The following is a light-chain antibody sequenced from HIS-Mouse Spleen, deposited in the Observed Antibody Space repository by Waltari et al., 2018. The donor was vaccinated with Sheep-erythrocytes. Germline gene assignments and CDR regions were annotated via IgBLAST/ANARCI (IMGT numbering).Light chain of an antibody. CDR3: SSYTSSSTWV. Sequence: QSALTQPASLSGSPGQSITTSSTGTTNHVGCYNYFPWYQQHPGKTPKLMIYEVSKRPAGVSNRFSGSQSGNTASLTISGLQAEDEADYYCSSYTSSSTWVFGGGTKLTVL. J-gene: IGLJ3*02. CDR1: TNHVGCYNY. CDR2: EVS. V-gene: IGLV2-14*01.